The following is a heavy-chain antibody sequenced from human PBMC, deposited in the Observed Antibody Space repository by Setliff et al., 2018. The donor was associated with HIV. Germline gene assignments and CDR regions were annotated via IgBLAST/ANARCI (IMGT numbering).Heavy chain of an antibody. CDR2: INPTVNT. CDR3: ARDLFYSSSYYAY. CDR1: GGSLSGYY. J-gene: IGHJ4*03. D-gene: IGHD3-10*01. V-gene: IGHV4-34*01. Sequence: SETLSLTCAVSGGSLSGYYWTWIRQPPGKGLEWIGEINPTVNTNYNPSLKSRVIISVDTSQNEFSLKLNSVTAADTAVYFCARDLFYSSSYYAYWGQGALVTVSS.